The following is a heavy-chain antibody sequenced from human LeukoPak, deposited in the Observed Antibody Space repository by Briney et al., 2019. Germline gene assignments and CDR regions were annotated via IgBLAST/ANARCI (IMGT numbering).Heavy chain of an antibody. CDR3: ATVRFLEWFPN. CDR1: GFTFSSYS. J-gene: IGHJ6*04. CDR2: ISSSSSYI. D-gene: IGHD3-3*01. V-gene: IGHV3-21*01. Sequence: GGSLRLSCAASGFTFSSYSMNWVRQAPGKGLEWVSSISSSSSYIYYADSVKGRFTISRDNAKNSLYLQMNSLRAEDTAVYYCATVRFLEWFPNWGKGTTVTVSS.